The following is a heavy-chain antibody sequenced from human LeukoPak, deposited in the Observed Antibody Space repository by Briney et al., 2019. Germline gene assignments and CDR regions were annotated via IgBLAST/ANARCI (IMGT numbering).Heavy chain of an antibody. Sequence: SETLSLTCAVSGGSISSSSYYWGWVRQPPGKGLQWIGSIYYSGTSYYNPSLESRVTISADTSKNQFSLKLSSVTAADTAVYFCARRPVATDCFDYWGQGTLVTVSS. J-gene: IGHJ4*02. CDR2: IYYSGTS. V-gene: IGHV4-39*01. CDR1: GGSISSSSYY. CDR3: ARRPVATDCFDY. D-gene: IGHD4-23*01.